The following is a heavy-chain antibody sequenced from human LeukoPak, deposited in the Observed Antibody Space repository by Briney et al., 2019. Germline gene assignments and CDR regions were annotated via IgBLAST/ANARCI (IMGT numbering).Heavy chain of an antibody. J-gene: IGHJ4*02. CDR2: IYYSGST. Sequence: PGGSLRLSCAASGFTFSDYAMTWVRQPPGKGLEWIGSIYYSGSTYYNPSLKSRVTISVDTSKNQFSLKLSSVTAADTAVYYCARLSVPPMSPIDYWGQGTLVTVSS. CDR1: GFTFSDYA. CDR3: ARLSVPPMSPIDY. V-gene: IGHV4-39*01. D-gene: IGHD3-10*02.